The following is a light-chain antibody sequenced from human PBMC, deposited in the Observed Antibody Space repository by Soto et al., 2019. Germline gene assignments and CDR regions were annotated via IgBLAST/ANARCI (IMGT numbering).Light chain of an antibody. CDR3: QQRYNWPIS. V-gene: IGKV3-11*02. CDR1: QSIRGY. CDR2: ADS. J-gene: IGKJ5*01. Sequence: EIVLTQSPATLSLSPGASAPLSGRASQSIRGYLGWYQQKPGQDPRLLIYADSNRATGIPARFSGSGSGRDFTLTISSLEPEDFSVYYRQQRYNWPISFRQATRQE.